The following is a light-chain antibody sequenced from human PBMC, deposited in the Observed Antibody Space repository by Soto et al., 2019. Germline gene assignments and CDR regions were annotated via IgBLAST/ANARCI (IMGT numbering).Light chain of an antibody. V-gene: IGKV3-11*01. CDR2: DAS. CDR1: QSVSSY. Sequence: EIVLTQSPATLSLSPGERATLSCRASQSVSSYLAWYQQKPGQAPRLLIYDASNRATGIPARFSGSGSGTEFTLTISSLEPEDFAVYYGQQRSNWPPGFTFGPGTKVDSK. J-gene: IGKJ3*01. CDR3: QQRSNWPPGFT.